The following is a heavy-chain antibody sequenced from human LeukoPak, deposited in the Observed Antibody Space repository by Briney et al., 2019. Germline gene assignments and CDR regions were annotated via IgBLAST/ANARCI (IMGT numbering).Heavy chain of an antibody. V-gene: IGHV3-NL1*01. CDR1: GFTFSTYG. D-gene: IGHD6-19*01. CDR3: ASPSSGQSFDI. Sequence: PGRSLRLSCAASGFTFSTYGIHWVRQAPGKGLEWVSVIYTGGNTYYADSVKGRFTISRDNSKNTLYLQMHSLRAEDTPVYYCASPSSGQSFDIWGQGTMVTVSS. J-gene: IGHJ3*02. CDR2: IYTGGNT.